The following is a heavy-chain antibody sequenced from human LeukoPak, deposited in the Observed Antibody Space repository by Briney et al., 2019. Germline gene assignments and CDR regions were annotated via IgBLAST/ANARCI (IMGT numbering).Heavy chain of an antibody. J-gene: IGHJ4*02. V-gene: IGHV1-46*01. CDR2: INPSGGST. CDR3: ARTSPYYDYVWGSYRPYYFDY. CDR1: GYTFTSYY. D-gene: IGHD3-16*02. Sequence: ASVKVSCKASGYTFTSYYMHWVRQAPGQGLEWMGIINPSGGSTSYAQKFQGRVTMTRDTSTSTVYMELSSLRSEDTAVYYCARTSPYYDYVWGSYRPYYFDYWGQGTLVNVSS.